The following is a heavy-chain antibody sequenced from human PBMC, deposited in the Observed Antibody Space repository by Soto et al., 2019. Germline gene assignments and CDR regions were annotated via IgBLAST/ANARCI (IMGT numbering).Heavy chain of an antibody. Sequence: GGSLRLSCAASGFTFSTYVMSWVRQAPGKGLEWVSGITGSGGSIYYADSVKGRFTISKDNSKNTLFLQMNSLRDEDTAVYYCAKDRVYDWSLCFIDSWGQGTLVTVPS. CDR3: AKDRVYDWSLCFIDS. CDR2: ITGSGGSI. D-gene: IGHD3-9*01. V-gene: IGHV3-23*01. CDR1: GFTFSTYV. J-gene: IGHJ4*02.